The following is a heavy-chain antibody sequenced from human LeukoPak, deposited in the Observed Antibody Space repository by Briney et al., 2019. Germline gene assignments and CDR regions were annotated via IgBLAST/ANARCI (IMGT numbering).Heavy chain of an antibody. CDR2: ISYDGSDK. J-gene: IGHJ4*02. CDR3: AKDISGGDCPDY. D-gene: IGHD2-21*02. CDR1: GFTFSSYE. Sequence: PGGSLRLSCAASGFTFSSYEMNWVRQAPGKGLEWVAVISYDGSDKYYADSVKGRFTISRDNSKNTLYLQMNGLRPEDTAVYYCAKDISGGDCPDYWGQGTLVTVSS. V-gene: IGHV3-30*18.